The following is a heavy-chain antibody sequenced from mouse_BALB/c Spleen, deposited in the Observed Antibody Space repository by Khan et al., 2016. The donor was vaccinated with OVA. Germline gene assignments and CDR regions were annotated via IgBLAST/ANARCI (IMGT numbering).Heavy chain of an antibody. V-gene: IGHV3-2*02. CDR3: ARGLLYFDY. Sequence: EVELVESGPGLVKPSQSLSLTCTVTGYSITSAYAWNWIRQFPGDKLEWMGYITYSGSPNYNPSFKSRISITRDTSKNPFFLQLNSLTTEDTATYDCARGLLYFDYWGQGTTLTVSS. CDR1: GYSITSAYA. J-gene: IGHJ2*01. D-gene: IGHD3-1*01. CDR2: ITYSGSP.